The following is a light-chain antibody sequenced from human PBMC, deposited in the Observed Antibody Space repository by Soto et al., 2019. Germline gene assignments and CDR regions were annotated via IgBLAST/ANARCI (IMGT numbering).Light chain of an antibody. CDR2: GAS. Sequence: EIVMTQSPVTLSLSPGERATLSCRASQSISSQFSWYQQKPGQAPRLLLSGASTRATGIPARFSGGGSGTEFTLTISSLQSEDFAVYYCQQYNKWPLVTFGGGTKVEIK. CDR3: QQYNKWPLVT. CDR1: QSISSQ. V-gene: IGKV3-15*01. J-gene: IGKJ4*01.